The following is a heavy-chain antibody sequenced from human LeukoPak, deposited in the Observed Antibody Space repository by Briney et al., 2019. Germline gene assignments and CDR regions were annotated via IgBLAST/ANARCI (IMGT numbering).Heavy chain of an antibody. D-gene: IGHD3-3*01. CDR2: MNPNSGNT. CDR3: ARGRQTYYDFWSGYYTTFDY. CDR1: GYTFTSYG. V-gene: IGHV1-8*02. J-gene: IGHJ4*02. Sequence: GASVKVSCKASGYTFTSYGISWVRQATGQGLEWMGWMNPNSGNTGYAQKFQGRVTMTRNTSISTAYMELSSLRSEDTAVYYCARGRQTYYDFWSGYYTTFDYWGQGTLVTVSS.